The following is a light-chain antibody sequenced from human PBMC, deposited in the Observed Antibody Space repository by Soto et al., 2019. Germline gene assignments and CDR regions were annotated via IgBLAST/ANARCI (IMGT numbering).Light chain of an antibody. CDR2: EVN. CDR3: GTWDSSLSAVV. CDR1: NGDVGSYDL. Sequence: QSALTQPASVSGSPGQSITISCTGTNGDVGSYDLVSWYQRYPGEAPKLIIYEVNKRPSGIPDRFSGSTSGTSATLGITGLQTGDEADYYCGTWDSSLSAVVFGGGTKLTVL. V-gene: IGLV2-14*02. J-gene: IGLJ2*01.